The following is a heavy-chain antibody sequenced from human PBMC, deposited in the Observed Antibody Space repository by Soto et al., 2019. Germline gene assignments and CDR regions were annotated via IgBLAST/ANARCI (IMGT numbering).Heavy chain of an antibody. CDR1: GYSISSGYY. CDR3: AGDTDSSGIRGI. D-gene: IGHD3-22*01. V-gene: IGHV4-38-2*02. CDR2: IYHSGST. Sequence: SETLSLTCAVSGYSISSGYYWGWIRQPPGKGLEWIGSIYHSGSTYYNPSLKSRVTISVDTSKNQFSLKLSCVTAADTAVYYCAGDTDSSGIRGIWGQGTMVTVSS. J-gene: IGHJ3*02.